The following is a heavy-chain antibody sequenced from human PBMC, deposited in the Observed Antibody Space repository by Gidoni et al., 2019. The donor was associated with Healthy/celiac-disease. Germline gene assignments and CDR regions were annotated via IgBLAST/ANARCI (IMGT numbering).Heavy chain of an antibody. V-gene: IGHV1-69*01. Sequence: GIIPIFGTANYAQKFQGRVTITADESTSTAYMELSSLRSEDTAVYYCARGQGARYCSSTSCQKYYFDYWGQGTLVTVSS. D-gene: IGHD2-2*01. CDR2: IIPIFGTA. J-gene: IGHJ4*02. CDR3: ARGQGARYCSSTSCQKYYFDY.